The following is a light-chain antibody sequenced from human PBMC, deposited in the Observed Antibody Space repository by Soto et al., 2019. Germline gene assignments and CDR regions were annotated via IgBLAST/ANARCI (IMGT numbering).Light chain of an antibody. Sequence: DIQMTQSPSSLSASVGDRVTITCRASQGISNYVAWYQQKPGKVPKLLIYAASTLQSGVPSRFSASGSGTDFTLTISSLQPEDVATYYCHKYNSAPWTFVQGTKVEIK. CDR1: QGISNY. CDR2: AAS. J-gene: IGKJ1*01. CDR3: HKYNSAPWT. V-gene: IGKV1-27*01.